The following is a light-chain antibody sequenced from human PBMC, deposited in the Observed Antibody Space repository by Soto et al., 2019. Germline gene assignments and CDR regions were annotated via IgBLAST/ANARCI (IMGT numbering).Light chain of an antibody. CDR2: AAS. J-gene: IGKJ1*01. CDR1: RYIRRD. Sequence: SHVTLSTPPLCASIGDRLTITCRTSRYIRRDLSCYQQRPAQAPKVLIYAASSLQSGVPSRFSGSGSGTDFTLTISSLQPEDFATYYCLQEYNYPCTFGQGTKVDI. V-gene: IGKV1-6*01. CDR3: LQEYNYPCT.